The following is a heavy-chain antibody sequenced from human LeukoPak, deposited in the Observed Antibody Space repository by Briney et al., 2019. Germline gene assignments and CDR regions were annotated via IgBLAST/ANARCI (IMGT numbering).Heavy chain of an antibody. CDR2: TYYRSKWYN. Sequence: SQTLSLTCAISADSVSTNSAAWNWIRQSPSRGLEWLGRTYYRSKWYNDYAISVKSRITINPDTSKNQLSLQLNSVSPEDTAVYYCAREIRDAFDIWGQGTMVTVSS. CDR1: ADSVSTNSAA. J-gene: IGHJ3*02. CDR3: AREIRDAFDI. V-gene: IGHV6-1*01.